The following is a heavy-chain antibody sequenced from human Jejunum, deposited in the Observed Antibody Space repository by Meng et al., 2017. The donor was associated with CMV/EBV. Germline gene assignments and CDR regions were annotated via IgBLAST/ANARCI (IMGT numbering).Heavy chain of an antibody. CDR1: GGSVSSASYL. CDR2: MYSSGST. J-gene: IGHJ4*02. V-gene: IGHV4-61*02. CDR3: ARMTGTNYFDY. Sequence: QVPLQESGPGLVKPSQTLSLTCIVSGGSVSSASYLWSWIRQPAGKGLEGIGRMYSSGSTYYNPSLKSRLTMSIDTSKNQFSLELSSVTAADTAVYYCARMTGTNYFDYWGQGTLVTASS. D-gene: IGHD3-9*01.